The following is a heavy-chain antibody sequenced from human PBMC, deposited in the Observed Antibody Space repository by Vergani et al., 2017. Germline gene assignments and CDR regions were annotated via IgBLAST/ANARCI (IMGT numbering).Heavy chain of an antibody. CDR3: ASGWRAMVVAAEGDY. CDR1: GFTFSSYS. D-gene: IGHD2-15*01. CDR2: ISSSSSYI. V-gene: IGHV3-21*01. J-gene: IGHJ4*02. Sequence: EVQLVESGGGLVKPGGSLRLSCAASGFTFSSYSMNWVRQAPGKGLEWVSSISSSSSYIYYADSVKGRFTISRDNAKNSLYLQMNSLRAEDTAVYYCASGWRAMVVAAEGDYWGQGTLVTVSS.